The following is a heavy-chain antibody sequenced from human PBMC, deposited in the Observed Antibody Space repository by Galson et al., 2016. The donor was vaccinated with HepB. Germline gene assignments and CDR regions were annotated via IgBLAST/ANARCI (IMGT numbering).Heavy chain of an antibody. D-gene: IGHD3-9*01. Sequence: TLSLTCSVSGDSVSSGEYYWSWFRQPPGKGLEWIGYIYFSGTTQYNPSLESRTIISVDTSKNQFSITVTSVTAADTAVYYCASPSFDFDVDVWGTGTTVVVSS. V-gene: IGHV4-30-4*08. CDR2: IYFSGTT. CDR1: GDSVSSGEYY. J-gene: IGHJ6*04. CDR3: ASPSFDFDVDV.